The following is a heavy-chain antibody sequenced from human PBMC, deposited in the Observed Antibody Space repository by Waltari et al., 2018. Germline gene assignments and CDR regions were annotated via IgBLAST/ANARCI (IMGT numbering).Heavy chain of an antibody. CDR3: ASGVGATTTSGVDY. CDR2: IIPIFGTA. D-gene: IGHD1-26*01. CDR1: GGTFSSYS. V-gene: IGHV1-69*13. Sequence: HVQLVQSGAEVKKPGSSGKVSCKASGGTFSSYSISWVRKAPGQGLEWMGGIIPIFGTANYAQKFQGRVTITADESTSTAYMELSSLRSEDTAVYYCASGVGATTTSGVDYWGQGTLVTVSS. J-gene: IGHJ4*02.